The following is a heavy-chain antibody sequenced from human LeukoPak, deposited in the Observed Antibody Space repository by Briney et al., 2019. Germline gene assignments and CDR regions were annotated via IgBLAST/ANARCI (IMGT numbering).Heavy chain of an antibody. CDR2: INSDGSST. CDR1: GFTFSNYW. J-gene: IGHJ4*02. Sequence: GGSLRLSCAGSGFTFSNYWMHWVRQAPGKGLVWVSRINSDGSSTSYADSVKGRFTISRDNAKNTLYLQMNSLRAEDTAVYYGARGGSRDGDGGGYWGQGTLVTVSS. CDR3: ARGGSRDGDGGGY. V-gene: IGHV3-74*01. D-gene: IGHD5-24*01.